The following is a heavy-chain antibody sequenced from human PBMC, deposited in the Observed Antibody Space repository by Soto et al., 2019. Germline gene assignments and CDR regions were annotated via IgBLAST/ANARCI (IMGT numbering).Heavy chain of an antibody. J-gene: IGHJ5*02. CDR3: ASGGAQVVPAAISWFDP. Sequence: GASVKVSCKASGGTFSSYAISWVRQAPGQGLEWMGGIIPILGTANYAQKFQGRVTITADKSTSTAYMELSSLRSEDTAVYYCASGGAQVVPAAISWFDPWGQGTLVTVSS. CDR2: IIPILGTA. D-gene: IGHD2-2*01. V-gene: IGHV1-69*10. CDR1: GGTFSSYA.